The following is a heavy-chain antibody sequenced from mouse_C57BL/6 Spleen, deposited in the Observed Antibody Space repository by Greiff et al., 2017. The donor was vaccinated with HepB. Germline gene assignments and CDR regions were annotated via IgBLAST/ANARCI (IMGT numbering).Heavy chain of an antibody. CDR3: SRIYYGSSWDAMDY. CDR1: GYSITSGYY. J-gene: IGHJ4*01. V-gene: IGHV3-6*01. CDR2: ISYDGSN. D-gene: IGHD1-1*01. Sequence: VQLQQSGPGLVKPSQSLSLTCSVTGYSITSGYYWNWIRQFPGNKLEWMGYISYDGSNNYNPSLKNRISITRDTSKNQFFLKLNSVTTEDTATYYCSRIYYGSSWDAMDYWGQGTSVTVSS.